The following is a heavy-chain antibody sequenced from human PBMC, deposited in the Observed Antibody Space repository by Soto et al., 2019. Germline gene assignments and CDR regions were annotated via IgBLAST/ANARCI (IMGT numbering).Heavy chain of an antibody. CDR2: ISYDGSNK. CDR1: GLTFSSYG. D-gene: IGHD1-26*01. V-gene: IGHV3-30*18. CDR3: AKHGYSGSYHSSIDY. J-gene: IGHJ4*02. Sequence: WGSLRLSCAASGLTFSSYGMHWVRQAPGKGLEWVAVISYDGSNKYYADSVKGRFTISRDNSKNTLYLQMNSLRAEDTAVYYCAKHGYSGSYHSSIDYWGQGTLVTVSS.